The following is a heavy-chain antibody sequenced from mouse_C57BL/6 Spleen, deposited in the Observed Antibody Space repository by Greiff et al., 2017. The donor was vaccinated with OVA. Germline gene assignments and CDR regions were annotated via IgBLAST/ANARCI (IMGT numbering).Heavy chain of an antibody. Sequence: ESGPGLVKPSQSLSLTCSVTGYSITSGYYWNWIRQFPGNKLEWMGYISYDGSNNYNPSLKNRISITRDTSKNQFFLKLNSVTTEDTATYYCARDLGDDYFFDYWGQGTTLTVSS. CDR3: ARDLGDDYFFDY. CDR1: GYSITSGYY. CDR2: ISYDGSN. D-gene: IGHD2-4*01. V-gene: IGHV3-6*01. J-gene: IGHJ2*01.